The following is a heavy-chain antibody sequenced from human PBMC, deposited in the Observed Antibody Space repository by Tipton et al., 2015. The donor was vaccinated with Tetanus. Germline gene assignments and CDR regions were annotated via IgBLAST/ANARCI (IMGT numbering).Heavy chain of an antibody. CDR3: ASDSSGYYFYFDY. J-gene: IGHJ4*02. Sequence: LRLSCTVSGGSISSGGYYWSWIRQHPGKGLEWIGYIYYSGSTYYNPSLKSRVTISVDTSKNQFSLKLSSVTAADTAVYYCASDSSGYYFYFDYLGQGTLVTVSS. D-gene: IGHD3-22*01. V-gene: IGHV4-31*02. CDR1: GGSISSGGYY. CDR2: IYYSGST.